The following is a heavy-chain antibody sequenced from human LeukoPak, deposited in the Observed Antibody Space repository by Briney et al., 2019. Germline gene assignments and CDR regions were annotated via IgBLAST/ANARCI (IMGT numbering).Heavy chain of an antibody. CDR2: ITPNSGGT. CDR1: GYTFTVYY. J-gene: IGHJ5*02. Sequence: ASVKVSCKASGYTFTVYYMHWVRQAPGQGLEWMGWITPNSGGTNYAQKFQGRVTMTRDTSISTAYMELSRLRSDDTAVYYCARGEKMGDFWSGYYSWFDPWGQGTLVTVSS. D-gene: IGHD3-3*01. V-gene: IGHV1-2*02. CDR3: ARGEKMGDFWSGYYSWFDP.